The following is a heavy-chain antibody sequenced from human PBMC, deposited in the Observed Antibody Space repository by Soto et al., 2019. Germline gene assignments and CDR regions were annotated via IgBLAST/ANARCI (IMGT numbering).Heavy chain of an antibody. CDR2: INPRSGSR. Sequence: ALTLACKTSAYTFSTSSLHSPPPPPGQGLAGMGSINPRSGSRNYAQRFLGRLTVSRDKSTSTVYMELNGLTSEDTAMYYCARGVVLKVYEMGGPDDWG. J-gene: IGHJ4*01. V-gene: IGHV1-46*01. CDR1: AYTFSTSS. D-gene: IGHD2-8*01. CDR3: ARGVVLKVYEMGGPDD.